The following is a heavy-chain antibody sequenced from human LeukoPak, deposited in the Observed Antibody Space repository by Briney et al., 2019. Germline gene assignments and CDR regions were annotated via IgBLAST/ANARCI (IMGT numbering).Heavy chain of an antibody. CDR3: ARDTTYRDFFDY. V-gene: IGHV3-13*01. CDR2: IGTAGDT. D-gene: IGHD1-26*01. CDR1: GFTFSSYD. J-gene: IGHJ4*02. Sequence: GGSLRLSCAASGFTFSSYDMHWVRQATGKGLEWVSAIGTAGDTYYPGSVKGRFTISRDNAKNSLYLQMNSLRAEDTAVYYCARDTTYRDFFDYWGQGTLVTVSS.